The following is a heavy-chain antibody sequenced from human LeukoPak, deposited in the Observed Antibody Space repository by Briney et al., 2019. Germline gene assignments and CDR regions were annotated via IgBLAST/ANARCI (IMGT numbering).Heavy chain of an antibody. CDR3: TTVYSSGWYLKNYGMDV. V-gene: IGHV3-15*01. Sequence: TGGSLRLSCAASGFTFSNAWMSWVRQAPGKGLEWVGRIKSKTDGGTTDYAAPVKGRFTISRDDSKNTLYLQMNSLKTEDTAVYYCTTVYSSGWYLKNYGMDVWGQGTTVTVSS. CDR2: IKSKTDGGTT. J-gene: IGHJ6*02. D-gene: IGHD6-19*01. CDR1: GFTFSNAW.